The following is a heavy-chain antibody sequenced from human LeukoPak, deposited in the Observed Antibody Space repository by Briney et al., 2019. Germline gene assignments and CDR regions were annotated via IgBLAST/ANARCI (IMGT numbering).Heavy chain of an antibody. CDR2: IWYDGGKK. V-gene: IGHV3-33*01. Sequence: GGSLRLSCAASGFTFSSHGMHWVRQAPGKGLEWVAVIWYDGGKKYYADTVKGRFTISRDNSKNTMFLQMNSLRAEDTAVYYCATTPYYYYYGMDVWGQGTTVTVSS. CDR3: ATTPYYYYYGMDV. J-gene: IGHJ6*02. CDR1: GFTFSSHG.